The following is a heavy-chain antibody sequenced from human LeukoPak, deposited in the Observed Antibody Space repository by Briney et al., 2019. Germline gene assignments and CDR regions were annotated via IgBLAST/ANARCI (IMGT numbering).Heavy chain of an antibody. CDR1: GDSFSSYH. D-gene: IGHD3-16*01. V-gene: IGHV4-59*01. CDR3: ARVGRGDHTWGSYYCDH. J-gene: IGHJ4*02. Sequence: SETLSLTCTVSGDSFSSYHWSWLRQPSGKGLEWIGYISSSGSTSYNPSLETRLTISVDTSKNQFSLKLSSVTAADTAVYYCARVGRGDHTWGSYYCDHWGQGTLVSVSS. CDR2: ISSSGST.